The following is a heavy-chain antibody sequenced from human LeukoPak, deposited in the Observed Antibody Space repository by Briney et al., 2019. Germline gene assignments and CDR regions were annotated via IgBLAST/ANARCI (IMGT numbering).Heavy chain of an antibody. CDR1: GYTFTGYY. Sequence: ASVTVSCKASGYTFTGYYIHWVRQAPGQGLEGMGWINPNSGGTNYAQKFHGRVTMTRDTSISTAYMELSRLRSDDTAVYYCARYLGSITMIVARPKHWFDPWGQGTLVTVSS. CDR2: INPNSGGT. CDR3: ARYLGSITMIVARPKHWFDP. J-gene: IGHJ5*02. D-gene: IGHD3-22*01. V-gene: IGHV1-2*02.